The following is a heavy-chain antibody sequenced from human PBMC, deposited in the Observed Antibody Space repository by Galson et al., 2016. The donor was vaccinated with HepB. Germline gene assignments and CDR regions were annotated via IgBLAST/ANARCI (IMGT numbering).Heavy chain of an antibody. CDR1: GFTFSSYS. CDR2: ISSSSNI. D-gene: IGHD4-17*01. CDR3: ARDRWGLRDAFDI. J-gene: IGHJ3*02. Sequence: SLRLSCAASGFTFSSYSMSWVRQAPGKGLEWVSYISSSSNIYYADSVKGRFTISRDNAKNSLYLQMSSLRDEDTAVYYCARDRWGLRDAFDIWGQGTMVTVSS. V-gene: IGHV3-48*02.